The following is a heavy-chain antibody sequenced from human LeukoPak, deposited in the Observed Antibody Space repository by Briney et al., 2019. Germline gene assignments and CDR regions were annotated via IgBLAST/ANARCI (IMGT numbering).Heavy chain of an antibody. CDR3: ARTLSSGWSPPTHYFDY. CDR2: IKQDGSEK. CDR1: GFTFSSYW. Sequence: GGSLRLSCAASGFTFSSYWMSWVRQAPGKGLEWVANIKQDGSEKYYVDSVKGRFTISRDNAKNSLYLQMNSLRADDTAMYYCARTLSSGWSPPTHYFDYWGQGTPVTVSS. V-gene: IGHV3-7*01. J-gene: IGHJ4*02. D-gene: IGHD6-19*01.